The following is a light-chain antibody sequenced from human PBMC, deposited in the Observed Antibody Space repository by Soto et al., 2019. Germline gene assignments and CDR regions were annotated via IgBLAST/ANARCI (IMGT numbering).Light chain of an antibody. CDR1: SSNIGATYV. V-gene: IGLV1-40*01. Sequence: QSVLTQPPSVSGAPGQRVTISCTGTSSNIGATYVHWYQHLPGTAPKLLIYGNTNRPSGVPDRFSGSKSGTSASLAITGLQPEDEADYYCQSYDYSVSGSVFGGGTSSPS. J-gene: IGLJ3*02. CDR2: GNT. CDR3: QSYDYSVSGSV.